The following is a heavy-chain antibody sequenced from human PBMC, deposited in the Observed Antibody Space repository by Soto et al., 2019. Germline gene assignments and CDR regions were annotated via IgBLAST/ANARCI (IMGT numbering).Heavy chain of an antibody. CDR3: AREFVPRSDPPIFYYGMDG. Sequence: GASVKVSCKASGGTFSSYAISWVRQAPGQGLEWMGGIIPIFGTANYAQKFQGRVTITADESTSTAYMELSSLRSEDTAVYYCAREFVPRSDPPIFYYGMDGWGQGTTVTVSS. J-gene: IGHJ6*02. V-gene: IGHV1-69*13. CDR1: GGTFSSYA. D-gene: IGHD2-21*01. CDR2: IIPIFGTA.